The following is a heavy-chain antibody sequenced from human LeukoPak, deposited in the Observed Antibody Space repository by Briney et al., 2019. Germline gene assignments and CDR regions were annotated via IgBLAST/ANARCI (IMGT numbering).Heavy chain of an antibody. CDR2: ISAYNGNT. Sequence: GASVKVSCKASGYTLTSYGISWVRQAPGQGLEWMGWISAYNGNTNYAQKLQGRVTMTTDTSTSTAYMELRSLRSDDTAVYYCARESVTTPSNGMDVWGQGTTVTVSS. J-gene: IGHJ6*02. CDR3: ARESVTTPSNGMDV. V-gene: IGHV1-18*01. CDR1: GYTLTSYG. D-gene: IGHD4-17*01.